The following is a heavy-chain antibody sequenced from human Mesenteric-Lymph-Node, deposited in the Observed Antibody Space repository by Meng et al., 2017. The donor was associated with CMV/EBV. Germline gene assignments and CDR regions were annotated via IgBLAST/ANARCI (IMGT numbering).Heavy chain of an antibody. D-gene: IGHD6-13*01. CDR3: AKDKYAGSPNYYFDY. CDR1: GFPFSANG. V-gene: IGHV3-30*18. J-gene: IGHJ4*02. CDR2: TSFDGNNK. Sequence: SGFPFSANGMHWVRQAPGKGLEWVALTSFDGNNKYYADSVKGRFTISRDNSKNTLWLQMNSLSAEDTAVYYCAKDKYAGSPNYYFDYWGQGTLVTVSS.